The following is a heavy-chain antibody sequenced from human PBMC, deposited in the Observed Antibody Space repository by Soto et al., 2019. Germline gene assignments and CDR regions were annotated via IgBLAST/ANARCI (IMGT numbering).Heavy chain of an antibody. CDR2: VNPADSDT. Sequence: EXLKISCKCSGYXFTNYLIAWVRQMPGKGLELMGIVNPADSDTRYSPSFQGKVTVSAYKSISTAYLNWSSLKASVTAMYYCVRPDSTGFYQYWGQGTLGTVSS. CDR3: VRPDSTGFYQY. D-gene: IGHD3-22*01. J-gene: IGHJ4*02. V-gene: IGHV5-51*01. CDR1: GYXFTNYL.